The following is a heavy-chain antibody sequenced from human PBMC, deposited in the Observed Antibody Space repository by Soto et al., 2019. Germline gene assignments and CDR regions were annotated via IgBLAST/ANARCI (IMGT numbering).Heavy chain of an antibody. Sequence: GGSLRLSCAASGFTFSSYAMSWVRQAPGKGLEWVSAISGSGGSTYYADSVKGRFTISRDNSKNTLYLQMNSLRAEDTAVYYSASIEFLEWLTFDYWGQGTLVTVSS. J-gene: IGHJ4*02. D-gene: IGHD3-3*01. CDR2: ISGSGGST. CDR1: GFTFSSYA. V-gene: IGHV3-23*01. CDR3: ASIEFLEWLTFDY.